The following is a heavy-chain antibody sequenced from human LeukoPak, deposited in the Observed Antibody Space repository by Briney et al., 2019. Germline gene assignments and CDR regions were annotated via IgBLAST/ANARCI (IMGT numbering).Heavy chain of an antibody. D-gene: IGHD5-24*01. J-gene: IGHJ4*02. CDR3: ARGTPKDGYIEYYFDY. CDR2: ISYDGSNK. V-gene: IGHV3-30*04. Sequence: PGRSLRLSCAASGFTFSSYAMHWVRQAPGKGLEWVAVISYDGSNKYYADSVKGRFTISRDNSKNTLYLRMNSLRAEDTAVYYCARGTPKDGYIEYYFDYWGQGALVTVSS. CDR1: GFTFSSYA.